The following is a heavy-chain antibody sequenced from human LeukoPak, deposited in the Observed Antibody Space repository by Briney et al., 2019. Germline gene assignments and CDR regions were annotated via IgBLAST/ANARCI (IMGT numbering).Heavy chain of an antibody. Sequence: GGSLRLSCAASGFTFSSYGMHCVRQAPGKGLEWVAFIRYDGSNKYYADSVKGRFTISRDNSKNTLYLQMNSLRAEDTAVYYCAKVGSLRYFDWLLPGGFDPWGQGTLVTVSS. CDR1: GFTFSSYG. V-gene: IGHV3-30*02. D-gene: IGHD3-9*01. CDR2: IRYDGSNK. CDR3: AKVGSLRYFDWLLPGGFDP. J-gene: IGHJ5*02.